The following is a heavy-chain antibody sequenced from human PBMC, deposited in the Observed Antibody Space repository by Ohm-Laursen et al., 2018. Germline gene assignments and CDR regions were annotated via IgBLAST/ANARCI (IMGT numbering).Heavy chain of an antibody. CDR1: GFTFSSYW. J-gene: IGHJ6*02. D-gene: IGHD2-2*02. CDR3: ARDCSSTSCYRYYYYGMNV. V-gene: IGHV3-7*01. CDR2: IKQDGSEK. Sequence: SLRLSCAASGFTFSSYWMSWVRQAPGKGLEWVANIKQDGSEKYYVDSVKGRFTIPRDNAKNSLYLQMNSLRAEDTAVYYCARDCSSTSCYRYYYYGMNVWGQGTTVTVSS.